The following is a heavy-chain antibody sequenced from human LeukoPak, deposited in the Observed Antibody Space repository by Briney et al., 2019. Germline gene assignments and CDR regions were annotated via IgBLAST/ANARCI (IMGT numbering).Heavy chain of an antibody. V-gene: IGHV1-18*01. D-gene: IGHD4-11*01. CDR2: ISAYNGNT. Sequence: GALVKVSCKASGYSFTSYGISWVRQAPGQGLEWMGWISAYNGNTKYAQKFQGRVTITADESTSTAYMELSSLRSEDTAVYYCARAPGSRNYGASWGQGTLVTVSS. J-gene: IGHJ4*02. CDR1: GYSFTSYG. CDR3: ARAPGSRNYGAS.